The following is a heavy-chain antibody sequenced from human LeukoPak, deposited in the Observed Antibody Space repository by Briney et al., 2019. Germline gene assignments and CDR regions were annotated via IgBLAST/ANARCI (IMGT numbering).Heavy chain of an antibody. Sequence: SETLSLTCTVSGGSINIYYWSWIRQPPGEGLEGFMYIYYSGSTNYNPSLKSRVTISADTSKNQFSLKLNAVTAADTAVYYWANSSRYVDYAIDYWGQGTLVTVSS. CDR2: IYYSGST. J-gene: IGHJ4*02. V-gene: IGHV4-59*01. CDR3: ANSSRYVDYAIDY. D-gene: IGHD4/OR15-4a*01. CDR1: GGSINIYY.